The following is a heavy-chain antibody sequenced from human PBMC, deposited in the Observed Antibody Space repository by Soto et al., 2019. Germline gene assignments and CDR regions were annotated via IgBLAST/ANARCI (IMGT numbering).Heavy chain of an antibody. V-gene: IGHV3-21*01. J-gene: IGHJ4*02. CDR3: VRAHGDYVPSGLDY. CDR2: ISSSSSYI. D-gene: IGHD4-17*01. Sequence: EVQLVESGGGLVKPGGSLRLSCAASGFTFSSYSMNWVRQAPGKGLEWDSSISSSSSYIYYADSVKGRFTISRDNAKNPQQLQMNSLRAEDTAVYSCVRAHGDYVPSGLDYWGQGTLVTVSS. CDR1: GFTFSSYS.